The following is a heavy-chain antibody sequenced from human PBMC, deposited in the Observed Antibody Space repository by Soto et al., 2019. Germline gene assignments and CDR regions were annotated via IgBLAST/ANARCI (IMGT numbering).Heavy chain of an antibody. CDR2: ISYDGSNK. CDR1: GFTFSSYG. J-gene: IGHJ4*02. D-gene: IGHD4-17*01. Sequence: QVQLVESGGGVVQPGRSLRLSCAASGFTFSSYGMHWVRQAPGKGLEWVAVISYDGSNKYYADSVKGRFTISRDNSKNTLYLQMNSLRAEDTGVYYCAKTVTTVTTTFDYWGQGTLVTVSS. V-gene: IGHV3-30*18. CDR3: AKTVTTVTTTFDY.